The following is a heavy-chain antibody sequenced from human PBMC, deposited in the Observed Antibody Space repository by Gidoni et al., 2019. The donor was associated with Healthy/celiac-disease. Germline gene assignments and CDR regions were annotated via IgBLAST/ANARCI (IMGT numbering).Heavy chain of an antibody. J-gene: IGHJ4*02. CDR3: AKASGQDFWSGYYFDY. CDR1: GFTFSSYA. D-gene: IGHD3-3*01. CDR2: ISGSGGST. Sequence: EVQLLESGGGLVQPGGSLRLSCAASGFTFSSYAMSWVRQAPGKGLEWVSAISGSGGSTYYADSVKGRFTISRDNSKNTLYLQMNFLRAEDTAVYYCAKASGQDFWSGYYFDYWGQGTLVTVSS. V-gene: IGHV3-23*01.